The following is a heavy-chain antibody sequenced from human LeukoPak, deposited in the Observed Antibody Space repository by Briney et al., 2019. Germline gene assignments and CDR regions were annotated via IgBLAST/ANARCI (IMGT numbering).Heavy chain of an antibody. CDR3: ARELWFGDKYGMDV. J-gene: IGHJ6*02. V-gene: IGHV4-59*01. D-gene: IGHD3-10*01. CDR2: IYYSGST. CDR1: GFTFSSYW. Sequence: GSLRLSCAASGFTFSSYWMSWVRQAPGKGLEWIWYIYYSGSTNYNPSLKSRVTISVDTSKNQFSLKLSSVTAADTAVYYCARELWFGDKYGMDVWGQGTTVTVSS.